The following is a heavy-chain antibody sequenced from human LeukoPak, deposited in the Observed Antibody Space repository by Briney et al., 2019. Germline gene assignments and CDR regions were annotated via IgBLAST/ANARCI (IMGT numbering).Heavy chain of an antibody. D-gene: IGHD3-10*01. CDR3: TTTFTYYYGSGSPY. J-gene: IGHJ4*02. CDR2: IKSKTDGGTT. V-gene: IGHV3-15*01. CDR1: GFTFSNAW. Sequence: TGGSLRLSCAASGFTFSNAWTSWVRQAPGKGLEWVGRIKSKTDGGTTDYAAPVKGRFTISRDDSKNTLYLQMNSLKTEDTAVYYCTTTFTYYYGSGSPYWGQGTLVTVSS.